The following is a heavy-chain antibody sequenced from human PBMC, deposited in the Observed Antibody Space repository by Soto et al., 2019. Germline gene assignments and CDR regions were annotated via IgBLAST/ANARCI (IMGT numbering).Heavy chain of an antibody. J-gene: IGHJ6*02. V-gene: IGHV4-4*07. Sequence: PSETLSLTCTVSGGSISSYYWSWIRQPAGKGLEWIGRIYTSGSTNYNPSLKSRVTISVDTSKNQFSLKLSSVTAADTAVYYCARDYRFGDFGCYSYYGMDVWGQGTTVTVSS. CDR2: IYTSGST. D-gene: IGHD3-10*01. CDR3: ARDYRFGDFGCYSYYGMDV. CDR1: GGSISSYY.